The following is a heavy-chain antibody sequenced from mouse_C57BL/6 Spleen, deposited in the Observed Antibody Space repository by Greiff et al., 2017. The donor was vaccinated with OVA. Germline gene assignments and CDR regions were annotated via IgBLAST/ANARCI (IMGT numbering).Heavy chain of an antibody. CDR2: INPNNGGT. J-gene: IGHJ4*01. Sequence: VQLQQSGPELVKPGPSVKIPCKASGYTFTDYNMDWVKQSHGKSLEWIGDINPNNGGTIYNQKFKGKATLTVDKPSSTAYMELRSLTSEDTAVYDCARDYYAMDDWGQGTSVTVSS. V-gene: IGHV1-18*01. CDR1: GYTFTDYN. CDR3: ARDYYAMDD.